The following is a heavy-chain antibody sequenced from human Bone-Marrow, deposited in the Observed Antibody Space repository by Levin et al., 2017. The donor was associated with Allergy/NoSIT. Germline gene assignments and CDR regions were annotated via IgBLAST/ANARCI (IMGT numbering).Heavy chain of an antibody. Sequence: GGSLRLSCAGSGFTFNSHWMKWVGQAPGKGREGVANIKPDGGEKYYVDPVKGRFTISRDNAKNSLELQMHSLRAEDTAVYYCVRQNWNAGSDIWGPGTKVTVSS. CDR3: VRQNWNAGSDI. CDR1: GFTFNSHW. CDR2: IKPDGGEK. D-gene: IGHD1-1*01. V-gene: IGHV3-7*03. J-gene: IGHJ3*02.